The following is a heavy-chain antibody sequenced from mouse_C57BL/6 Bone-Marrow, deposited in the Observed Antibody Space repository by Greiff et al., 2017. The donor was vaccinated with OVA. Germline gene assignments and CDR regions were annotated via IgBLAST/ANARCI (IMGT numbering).Heavy chain of an antibody. J-gene: IGHJ4*01. CDR1: GYTFTSYW. CDR2: IYPGSGRT. CDR3: ARSGITTVEGDFAMDY. Sequence: QVQLQQPGAELVKPGASVKMSCKASGYTFTSYWITWVKQRPGQGLEWIGDIYPGSGRTNYNEKFTSKATLTVDKSSSPAYRQLSSLTSEDSSVYYCARSGITTVEGDFAMDYWGQGTSVTVSS. V-gene: IGHV1-55*01. D-gene: IGHD1-1*01.